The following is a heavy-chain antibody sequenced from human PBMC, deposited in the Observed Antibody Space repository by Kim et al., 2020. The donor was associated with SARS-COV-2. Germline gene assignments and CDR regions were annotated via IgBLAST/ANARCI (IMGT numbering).Heavy chain of an antibody. Sequence: SETLSLTCTVSTDSFSAYYWSWIRQIPGKGLEWIGYIFYSGSTNYNPSLKSRATISWDTSRNQFSLALTSVTQADTAVYYCARSEGRASWDQFEYWGQG. CDR3: ARSEGRASWDQFEY. V-gene: IGHV4-59*01. CDR1: TDSFSAYY. CDR2: IFYSGST. J-gene: IGHJ4*02. D-gene: IGHD1-26*01.